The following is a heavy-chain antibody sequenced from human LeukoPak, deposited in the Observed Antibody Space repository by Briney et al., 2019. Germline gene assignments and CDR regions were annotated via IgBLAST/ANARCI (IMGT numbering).Heavy chain of an antibody. J-gene: IGHJ5*02. Sequence: GGSLRLSCAASGFTFSSYAMSWVRQAPGKGLGWVSAISGSGGSTYYADSVKGRFTISRDNSKNTLYLQMNSLRAEDTAVYYCAKDLLEQWLVPNWFDPWGQGTLVTVSS. D-gene: IGHD6-19*01. CDR3: AKDLLEQWLVPNWFDP. V-gene: IGHV3-23*01. CDR1: GFTFSSYA. CDR2: ISGSGGST.